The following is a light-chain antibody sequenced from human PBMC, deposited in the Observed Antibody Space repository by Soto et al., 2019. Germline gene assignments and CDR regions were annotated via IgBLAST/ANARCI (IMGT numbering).Light chain of an antibody. J-gene: IGLJ2*01. Sequence: ALTQPASVSGSPGQSITISCTGTSSDVGGYNYVSWYQQHPGKAPKLMIYDVSNRPSGVSNRFSGSKSGNTASLTISGLQAEDEADYYCSSYTSSTYVVFGGGTKLTVL. CDR3: SSYTSSTYVV. CDR1: SSDVGGYNY. CDR2: DVS. V-gene: IGLV2-14*01.